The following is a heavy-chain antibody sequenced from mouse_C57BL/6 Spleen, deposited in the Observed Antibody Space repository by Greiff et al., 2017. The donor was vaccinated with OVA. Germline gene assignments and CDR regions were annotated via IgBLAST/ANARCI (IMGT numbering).Heavy chain of an antibody. CDR2: INPNNGGT. Sequence: EVQLQQSGPELVKPGASVKIPCKASGYTFTDYNMDWVKQSHGKSLEWIGDINPNNGGTIYNQKFKGKATLTVDKSSSTAYMELRSLTSEDTAVYYCARTSWDGNYFDYWGQGTTLTVSS. J-gene: IGHJ2*01. D-gene: IGHD2-1*01. V-gene: IGHV1-18*01. CDR3: ARTSWDGNYFDY. CDR1: GYTFTDYN.